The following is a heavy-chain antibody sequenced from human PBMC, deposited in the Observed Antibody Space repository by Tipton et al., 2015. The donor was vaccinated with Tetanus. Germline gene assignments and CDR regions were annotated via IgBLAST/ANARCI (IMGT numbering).Heavy chain of an antibody. CDR1: GFTFSSYG. Sequence: AASGFTFSSYGMHWVRQAPGKGLEWVAVISYDGSNKYYADSVKGRFTISRDNSKNTLYLQMNSLRAEDTAVYYCAKAPGYSYGYGGMDVWGQGTTVTVSS. V-gene: IGHV3-30*18. J-gene: IGHJ6*02. CDR3: AKAPGYSYGYGGMDV. D-gene: IGHD5-18*01. CDR2: ISYDGSNK.